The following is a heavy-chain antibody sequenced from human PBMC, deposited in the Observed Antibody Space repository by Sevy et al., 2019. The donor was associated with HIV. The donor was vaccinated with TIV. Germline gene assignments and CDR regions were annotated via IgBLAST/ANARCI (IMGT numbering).Heavy chain of an antibody. Sequence: SETLSLTCTVSGGSISSGGYYWSWIRQHPGKGLEWIGYIYYSGSTYYNPSLKSRVTISVDTSKNQFSLKLSSVTAADTAVYYCARACGGDCYPLGAFDIWGQWTMVTVSS. CDR3: ARACGGDCYPLGAFDI. CDR1: GGSISSGGYY. J-gene: IGHJ3*02. CDR2: IYYSGST. D-gene: IGHD2-21*02. V-gene: IGHV4-31*03.